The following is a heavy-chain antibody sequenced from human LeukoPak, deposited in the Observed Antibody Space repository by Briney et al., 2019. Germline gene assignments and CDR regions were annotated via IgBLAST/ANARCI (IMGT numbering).Heavy chain of an antibody. Sequence: GASVKVSCKASEYTFSSYSIHWVRQAPGQRLEWMGWINAGKGNTKYSQKLQGRVTITGDTSASTAYMELSSLRSEDTAVYYCARDRSYSPTDYWGQGTLVTVSS. CDR1: EYTFSSYS. CDR2: INAGKGNT. V-gene: IGHV1-3*01. J-gene: IGHJ4*02. D-gene: IGHD6-13*01. CDR3: ARDRSYSPTDY.